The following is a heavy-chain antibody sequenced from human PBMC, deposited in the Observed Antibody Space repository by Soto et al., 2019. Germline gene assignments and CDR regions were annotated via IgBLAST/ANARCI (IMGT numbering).Heavy chain of an antibody. CDR1: GGTFSSYA. CDR2: IIPIFGTA. CDR3: ARRVFGVVIMGWYGMDV. Sequence: QVQLVQSGAEVKKPGSSVKVSCKASGGTFSSYAISWVRQAPGQGLEWMGGIIPIFGTANYAQKFQGRVTITADKSTSTAYMELSSLRSEDTAVYYCARRVFGVVIMGWYGMDVWGQGTTVTVSS. J-gene: IGHJ6*02. D-gene: IGHD3-3*01. V-gene: IGHV1-69*06.